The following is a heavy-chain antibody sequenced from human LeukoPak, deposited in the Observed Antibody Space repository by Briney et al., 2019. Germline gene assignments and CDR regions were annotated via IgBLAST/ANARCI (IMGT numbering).Heavy chain of an antibody. Sequence: GGSLRLSCAASGFTFRNYAMSWVRQAPGKGLEGISYVTDSGTNTDYADSVKGRFTISRDNSKNTLYLQMNSLTAEDTAVYYCAKDDIIKNWWGQGTLVTVSS. CDR3: AKDDIIKNW. CDR1: GFTFRNYA. D-gene: IGHD2/OR15-2a*01. CDR2: VTDSGTNT. J-gene: IGHJ4*02. V-gene: IGHV3-23*01.